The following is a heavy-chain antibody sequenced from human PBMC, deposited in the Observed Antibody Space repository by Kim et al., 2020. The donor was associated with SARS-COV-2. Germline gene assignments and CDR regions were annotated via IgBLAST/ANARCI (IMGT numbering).Heavy chain of an antibody. Sequence: VKGRFTISRDNSKNTLYLQMNSLRAEDTALFYCAKARLRGFNYYYYGMDVWGQGTTVTVSS. V-gene: IGHV3-30*02. J-gene: IGHJ6*02. CDR3: AKARLRGFNYYYYGMDV. D-gene: IGHD3-10*01.